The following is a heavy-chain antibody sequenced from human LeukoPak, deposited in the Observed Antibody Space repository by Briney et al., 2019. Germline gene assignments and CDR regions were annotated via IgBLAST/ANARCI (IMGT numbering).Heavy chain of an antibody. CDR3: ANLKGGSSGWAFDY. V-gene: IGHV3-23*01. J-gene: IGHJ4*02. CDR1: GFTFSSYA. Sequence: GGSLRLSCAASGFTFSSYAMSWVRQAPGKGLEWVSAISSGGGSTYYADSAKGRFTISRDNSKNTLYLQMNSLRAEDTAMYYCANLKGGSSGWAFDYWGQGTLVTVSS. CDR2: ISSGGGST. D-gene: IGHD6-19*01.